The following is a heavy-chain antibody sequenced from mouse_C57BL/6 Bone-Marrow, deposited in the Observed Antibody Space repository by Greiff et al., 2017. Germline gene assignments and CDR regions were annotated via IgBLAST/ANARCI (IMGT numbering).Heavy chain of an antibody. V-gene: IGHV8-12*01. J-gene: IGHJ1*03. Sequence: QVTLKVSGPGILQSSQTLSLTCSFSGFSLSTSGMGVSWIRQPSGKGLEWLAHIFWDDDKRYNPSLKSRLTISKDTSRNQVFLKITNVDTADTATYDCAREGRGSYWYFDVWGTGTTVTVSS. CDR1: GFSLSTSGMG. CDR2: IFWDDDK. D-gene: IGHD3-3*01. CDR3: AREGRGSYWYFDV.